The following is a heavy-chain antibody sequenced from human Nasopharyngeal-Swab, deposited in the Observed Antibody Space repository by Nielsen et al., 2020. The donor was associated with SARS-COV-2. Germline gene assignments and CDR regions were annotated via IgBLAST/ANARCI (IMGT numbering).Heavy chain of an antibody. J-gene: IGHJ4*02. D-gene: IGHD1-7*01. Sequence: WIRQPPGKGLEWVANIKQDGSEKYYVDSVKGRFTISRDNAKNSLYLQMNSLRAEDTAVYYCARFGITGTTRASGFGHWGQGTLVTVSS. CDR3: ARFGITGTTRASGFGH. V-gene: IGHV3-7*01. CDR2: IKQDGSEK.